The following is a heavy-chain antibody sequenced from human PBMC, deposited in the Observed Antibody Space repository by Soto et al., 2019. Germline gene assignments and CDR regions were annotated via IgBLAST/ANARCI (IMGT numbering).Heavy chain of an antibody. D-gene: IGHD3-16*01. CDR2: ISADNGNT. J-gene: IGHJ4*02. V-gene: IGHV1-18*01. CDR1: GYTFTSYG. CDR3: ARDLSWAEMMY. Sequence: QVQLVQSGAEVKKPGASVKVSCKASGYTFTSYGISWVRQAPGQGLEWMGWISADNGNTNDAQKLQGRVTMTTDTSTSTAYKELRSLRSDDTAGYYCARDLSWAEMMYWGQGTLVTVSS.